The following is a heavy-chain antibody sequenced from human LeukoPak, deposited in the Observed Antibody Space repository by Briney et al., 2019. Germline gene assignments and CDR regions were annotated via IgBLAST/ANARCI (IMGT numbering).Heavy chain of an antibody. CDR1: GFTFSSYA. D-gene: IGHD6-19*01. CDR2: ISYDGSNK. Sequence: GGSLRLSCAASGFTFSSYAMHWVRQAPGKGLEWVAVISYDGSNKYYADSVKGRFTISRDNSKNTLYLQMNSLRAEDTAVYYCARDFGQWLANYFDYWGQGTLVTVSS. V-gene: IGHV3-30-3*01. CDR3: ARDFGQWLANYFDY. J-gene: IGHJ4*02.